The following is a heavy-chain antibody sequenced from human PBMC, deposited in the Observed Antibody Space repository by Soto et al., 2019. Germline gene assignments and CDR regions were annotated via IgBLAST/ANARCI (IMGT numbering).Heavy chain of an antibody. CDR2: IYYSGST. CDR3: ARHISSGWLSYGMDV. D-gene: IGHD6-19*01. J-gene: IGHJ6*02. V-gene: IGHV4-39*01. Sequence: SETLSIAGTVSVGSSSSSSYYWGWILQPPGKGLEWIGSIYYSGSTYYNPSLKSRVTISVDTSKNQFSLKLSSVTAADTAVYYCARHISSGWLSYGMDVWGQGTTVTVS. CDR1: VGSSSSSSYY.